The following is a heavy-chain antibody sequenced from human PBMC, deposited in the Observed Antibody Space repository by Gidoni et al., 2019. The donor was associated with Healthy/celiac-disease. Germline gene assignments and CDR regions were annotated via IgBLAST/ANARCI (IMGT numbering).Heavy chain of an antibody. Sequence: QVQLQQWGAGLLTPSETLSLTCAVYGGSFSGYYWSWIRQPPGKGLEWIGEINHSGSTNYNPSLKSRVTISVDTSKNQFSLKLSSVTAADTAVYYCARGRWFDPWGQGTLVTVSS. V-gene: IGHV4-34*01. J-gene: IGHJ5*02. CDR2: INHSGST. CDR1: GGSFSGYY. CDR3: ARGRWFDP.